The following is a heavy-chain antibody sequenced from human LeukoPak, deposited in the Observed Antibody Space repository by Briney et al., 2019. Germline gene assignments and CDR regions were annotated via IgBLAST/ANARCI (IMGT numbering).Heavy chain of an antibody. CDR3: ARGRLAGYSSSSDFDY. Sequence: PGGSLRLSCVASGFTFSSYGIHWVRQAPGKGLERVSCISSSSSYIYYADSVKGRFTISRDNANNSLYLQMNSLKPEDTAVYYCARGRLAGYSSSSDFDYWGQGTQVTVSS. CDR1: GFTFSSYG. V-gene: IGHV3-21*01. D-gene: IGHD6-13*01. CDR2: ISSSSSYI. J-gene: IGHJ4*02.